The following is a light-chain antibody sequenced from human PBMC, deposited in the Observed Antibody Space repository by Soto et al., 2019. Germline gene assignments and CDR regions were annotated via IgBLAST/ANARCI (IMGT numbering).Light chain of an antibody. CDR1: EDISNY. V-gene: IGKV1-33*01. CDR3: QQYDTLSFT. Sequence: DLQMTQSPSSLSASVGDRVTITCQASEDISNYLNWYQQKLGKAPKLLIYDASNLEPGVPSRFSGSESGTEFIFTISSLQPEDIATYYCQQYDTLSFTFGPGIKVDIK. J-gene: IGKJ3*01. CDR2: DAS.